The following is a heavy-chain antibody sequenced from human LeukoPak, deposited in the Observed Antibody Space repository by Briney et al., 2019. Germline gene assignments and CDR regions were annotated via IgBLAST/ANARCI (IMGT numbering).Heavy chain of an antibody. J-gene: IGHJ4*02. CDR2: ISFDGDNK. CDR1: GFTFTIYS. Sequence: PGGSLRLSCAASGFTFTIYSMHWVRQAPGKGLEWVSVISFDGDNKFYADSVKGRFTISRDNSKNTLYLQMNSLRAEDTAVYYCARDLGCSSTSCSSTFDYWGQGTLVTVSS. CDR3: ARDLGCSSTSCSSTFDY. D-gene: IGHD2-2*01. V-gene: IGHV3-30-3*01.